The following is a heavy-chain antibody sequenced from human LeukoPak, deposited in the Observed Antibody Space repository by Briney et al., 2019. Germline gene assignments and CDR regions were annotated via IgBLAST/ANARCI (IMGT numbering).Heavy chain of an antibody. CDR3: TTDLSVVVPAAILPYYFDY. V-gene: IGHV3-15*01. Sequence: PGGSLRLSCAASGFTFSNAWMSWVRQAPGKGLEWVGRIKSKTDGGTTDYAAPVKGGFTISRDDSKNTLYLQMNSLKTEDTAVYYCTTDLSVVVPAAILPYYFDYWGQGTLVTVSS. D-gene: IGHD2-2*02. CDR2: IKSKTDGGTT. J-gene: IGHJ4*02. CDR1: GFTFSNAW.